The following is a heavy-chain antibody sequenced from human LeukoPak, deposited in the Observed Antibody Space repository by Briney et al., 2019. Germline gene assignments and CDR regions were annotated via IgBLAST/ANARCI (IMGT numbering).Heavy chain of an antibody. CDR3: TLYNY. D-gene: IGHD2-2*02. J-gene: IGHJ4*02. CDR2: INPGNGDT. V-gene: IGHV1-3*03. CDR1: GYGFTSQD. Sequence: ASVKVSCKTSGYGFTSQDMHWVRQAPGQSLEWMGCINPGNGDTKYSQEFQGRVTITRDTSATTAYMELSSLRSDDMAVYYCTLYNYWGQGTLVTVSS.